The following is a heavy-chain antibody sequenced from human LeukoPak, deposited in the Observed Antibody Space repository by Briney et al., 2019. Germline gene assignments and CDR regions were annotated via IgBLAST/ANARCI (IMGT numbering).Heavy chain of an antibody. J-gene: IGHJ4*02. CDR3: ARYYGDHAGCFDY. CDR1: GFTFSTYS. V-gene: IGHV3-48*01. D-gene: IGHD4-17*01. CDR2: ISRSSSTI. Sequence: LSGGSLRLSCAASGFTFSTYSMNWVRQAPGKGLEWVSYISRSSSTIYYADSVKGRFTISRDNAKNSLYLRMSSLRAEDTAMYYCARYYGDHAGCFDYWGQGTLVTVSS.